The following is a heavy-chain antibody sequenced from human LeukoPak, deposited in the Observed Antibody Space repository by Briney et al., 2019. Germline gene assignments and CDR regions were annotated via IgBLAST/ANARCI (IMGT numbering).Heavy chain of an antibody. CDR3: ARVATLDSSGSDY. J-gene: IGHJ4*02. CDR2: IYYSGST. V-gene: IGHV4-30-4*01. CDR1: GGSISSGDYY. D-gene: IGHD3-22*01. Sequence: SETLSLTCTVSGGSISSGDYYWSWIRQPPGKGLEWIGYIYYSGSTYYNPSLKSRVTISVDTSKNQFSLKLSSVTAADTAVYYCARVATLDSSGSDYWGQGTLVTASS.